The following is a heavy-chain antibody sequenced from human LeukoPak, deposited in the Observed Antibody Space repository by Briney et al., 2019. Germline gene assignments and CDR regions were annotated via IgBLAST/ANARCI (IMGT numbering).Heavy chain of an antibody. CDR3: ARDLRSGYDFWSGYYYFDY. D-gene: IGHD3-3*01. J-gene: IGHJ4*02. CDR2: IKQDGSEK. V-gene: IGHV3-7*01. CDR1: GFTFSSYW. Sequence: GGSLRLSCAASGFTFSSYWMSWVRQAPGKGLEWVANIKQDGSEKYYVDSVKGRFTISRDNAKNSLYLQMNSLRAEDTAVYYCARDLRSGYDFWSGYYYFDYWGQGTLVTVSS.